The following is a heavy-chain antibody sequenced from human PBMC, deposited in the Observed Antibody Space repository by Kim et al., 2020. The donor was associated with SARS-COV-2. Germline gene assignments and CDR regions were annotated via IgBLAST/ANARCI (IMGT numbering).Heavy chain of an antibody. CDR2: INPNSGGT. CDR1: GYTFTGYY. V-gene: IGHV1-2*05. D-gene: IGHD6-13*01. CDR3: ARGGSAAGVGYYYYGMDV. Sequence: ASVKVSCKASGYTFTGYYMHWVRQAPGQGLEWMGRINPNSGGTNYAQKFQGRVTMTRDTSISTAYMELSRLRSDDTVVYYCARGGSAAGVGYYYYGMDVWGQGTTVTVSS. J-gene: IGHJ6*02.